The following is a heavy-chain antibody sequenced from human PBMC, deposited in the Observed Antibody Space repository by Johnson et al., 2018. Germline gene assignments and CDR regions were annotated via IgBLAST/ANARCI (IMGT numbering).Heavy chain of an antibody. CDR1: GFTFSTST. CDR2: ISYDGSNR. Sequence: VQLVESGGGVVEPGRSLTLSCAASGFTFSTSTMHWVRRAPGKGLEWVAVISYDGSNRFYADSVKARFPISRHTPKNTLYLQMSSLSAEDTAMYSCAREYFDWFKGPFQHWGQGTLVPVSS. V-gene: IGHV3-30-3*01. D-gene: IGHD3-9*01. CDR3: AREYFDWFKGPFQH. J-gene: IGHJ1*01.